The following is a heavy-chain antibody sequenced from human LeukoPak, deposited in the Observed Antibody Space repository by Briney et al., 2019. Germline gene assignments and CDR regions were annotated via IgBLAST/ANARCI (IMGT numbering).Heavy chain of an antibody. CDR1: GFTFSTYW. J-gene: IGHJ4*02. V-gene: IGHV3-74*01. D-gene: IGHD4-23*01. CDR3: ARGGSYGGYHSY. Sequence: PGGSLRLSCAASGFTFSTYWMHWVRQAPGKGLVWVSGINSDGSRTNYADSVKGRFTISRDNAKSSLYLQMNSLRAEDTALYYCARGGSYGGYHSYWGQGTLVTVSS. CDR2: INSDGSRT.